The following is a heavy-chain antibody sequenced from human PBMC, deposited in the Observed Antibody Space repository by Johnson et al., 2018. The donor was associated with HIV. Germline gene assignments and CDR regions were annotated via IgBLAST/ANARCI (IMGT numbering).Heavy chain of an antibody. CDR3: AKVSAVAGVRDALDI. Sequence: QVQLVESGGGVVQPGRSLRLSCAASKFRFRSYGMHWVRQAPGKGLEWVAFIRYDGSNKYFADSVKGRFTISRDNSENKLYLQMNSLNVEDTGVYYCAKVSAVAGVRDALDIWGQGTMVTVSS. CDR1: KFRFRSYG. J-gene: IGHJ3*02. CDR2: IRYDGSNK. D-gene: IGHD6-19*01. V-gene: IGHV3-30*02.